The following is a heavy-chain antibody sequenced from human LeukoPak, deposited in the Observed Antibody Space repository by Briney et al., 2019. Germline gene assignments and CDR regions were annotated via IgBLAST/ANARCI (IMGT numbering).Heavy chain of an antibody. J-gene: IGHJ4*02. CDR2: IYYSKNT. V-gene: IGHV4-39*01. Sequence: SETLSLTCTVSGGSISSSSAYWGWIRQPPGKGLEWIGSIYYSKNTYYNPSLKSRVTISADTSKYQFSLTLGSVSATDTAVYYCVSPRGFSYGYFDYWGQGTLVTVSS. CDR1: GGSISSSSAY. CDR3: VSPRGFSYGYFDY. D-gene: IGHD5-18*01.